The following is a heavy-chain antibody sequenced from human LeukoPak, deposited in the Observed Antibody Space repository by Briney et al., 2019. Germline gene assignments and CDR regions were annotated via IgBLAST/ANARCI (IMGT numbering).Heavy chain of an antibody. Sequence: ASVKVSFKASGGTFSSYAISGVRQAPGQGLEWMGRIIPIFGTANYAQKFQGRVTITADKSTSTAYMELSSLRSEDTAVYYCARDRFGGEKNWGQGTLVTVSS. J-gene: IGHJ4*02. D-gene: IGHD3-16*01. CDR2: IIPIFGTA. CDR1: GGTFSSYA. CDR3: ARDRFGGEKN. V-gene: IGHV1-69*06.